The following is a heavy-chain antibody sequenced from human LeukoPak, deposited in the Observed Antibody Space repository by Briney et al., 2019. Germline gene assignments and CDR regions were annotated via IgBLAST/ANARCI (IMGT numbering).Heavy chain of an antibody. J-gene: IGHJ4*02. D-gene: IGHD3-22*01. CDR3: ARDPYYYYDSSGSPFDY. CDR2: ISSSGSTI. Sequence: GGSLRLSCAASGFTFSDYYMSWIRQAPGKGLEWVSYISSSGSTIYYADSVKSRFTISRGNAKNSLYLQMNSLRAEDTAVYYCARDPYYYYDSSGSPFDYWGQGTLVTVSS. CDR1: GFTFSDYY. V-gene: IGHV3-11*01.